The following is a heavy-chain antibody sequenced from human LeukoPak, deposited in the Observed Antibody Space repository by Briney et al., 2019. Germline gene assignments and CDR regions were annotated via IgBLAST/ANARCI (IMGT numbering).Heavy chain of an antibody. Sequence: PGGSLRLSCSASGFTFSSYEMNWVRQAPGKGLEWISYITGSGDTIYYADSVKGRFTISRDNAKNSLFLQMNSLTADDTAVYYCAREGTTIVSGTTIGAYWGQGTLVTVSS. CDR3: AREGTTIVSGTTIGAY. V-gene: IGHV3-48*03. CDR1: GFTFSSYE. D-gene: IGHD2/OR15-2a*01. CDR2: ITGSGDTI. J-gene: IGHJ4*02.